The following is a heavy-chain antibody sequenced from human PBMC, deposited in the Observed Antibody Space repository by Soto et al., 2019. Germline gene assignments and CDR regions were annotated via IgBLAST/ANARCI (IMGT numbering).Heavy chain of an antibody. Sequence: QVQLQESGPGLVEPSQTLSLTCTVSGGSISSGDYYWSWIRQPPGKGLEWIGYIYYSGSTYYNPSLKSRVTISVDTSKNQFSLKLSSVTAADTAVYYCARVAIEQWLVRWFDPWGQGTLVTVSS. D-gene: IGHD6-19*01. J-gene: IGHJ5*02. CDR1: GGSISSGDYY. CDR2: IYYSGST. V-gene: IGHV4-30-4*01. CDR3: ARVAIEQWLVRWFDP.